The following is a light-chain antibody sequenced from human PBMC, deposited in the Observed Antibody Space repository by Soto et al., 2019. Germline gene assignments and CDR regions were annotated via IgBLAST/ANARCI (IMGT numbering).Light chain of an antibody. V-gene: IGLV1-51*01. CDR1: GSNIGGNS. Sequence: QSVLTQPPSVSAAPGQKVTISCSGSGSNIGGNSVSWYQQLPGTAPKLLIYDDNKRPSGIPDRFSGSKSGTSATLGITGFQTGDEDDYYCGSWDSSLSAYVFGTGTKVTVL. J-gene: IGLJ1*01. CDR2: DDN. CDR3: GSWDSSLSAYV.